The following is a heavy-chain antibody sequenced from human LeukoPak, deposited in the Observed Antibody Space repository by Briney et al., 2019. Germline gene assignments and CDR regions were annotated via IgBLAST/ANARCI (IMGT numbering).Heavy chain of an antibody. D-gene: IGHD3-10*01. J-gene: IGHJ4*02. CDR2: IYYSGNT. V-gene: IGHV4-39*01. Sequence: PSETLSLTCTVSGVSISSGSYYWGWIRQPPGKGLEWIGSIYYSGNTYYNPSLKSRVTISVDTSKNQFSLKVNSVTAADTAVYYCASRNPVGYYGSGSYLIDYWGRGTLVTVSS. CDR3: ASRNPVGYYGSGSYLIDY. CDR1: GVSISSGSYY.